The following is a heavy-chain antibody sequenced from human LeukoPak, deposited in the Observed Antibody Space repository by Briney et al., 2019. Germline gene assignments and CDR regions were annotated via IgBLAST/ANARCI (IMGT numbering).Heavy chain of an antibody. CDR3: ARAANVEMATADFDY. CDR1: GGSVSSGGYY. D-gene: IGHD5-24*01. V-gene: IGHV4-31*03. Sequence: PSQTPSLTCTVSGGSVSSGGYYWSWIRQHPGKGLEWIGYIYYSGSTYYNPSLKSRVTISVDTSKNQFSLKLSSVTAADTAVYYCARAANVEMATADFDYWGQGTLVTVSS. CDR2: IYYSGST. J-gene: IGHJ4*02.